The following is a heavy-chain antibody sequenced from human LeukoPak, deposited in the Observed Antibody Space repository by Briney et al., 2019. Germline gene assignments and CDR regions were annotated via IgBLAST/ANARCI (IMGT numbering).Heavy chain of an antibody. D-gene: IGHD6-13*01. Sequence: ESGLTLVNPTQTLTLTCTFSGFSLSASGVGVGWIRQPPGRALEWLALIYWDDDKRYSPSLESRLTITKDTSKNQVVLTMTNMDPVDTATYYCAHKGYSSSWYWDYFDYWGQGTLVTVSS. CDR1: GFSLSASGVG. CDR3: AHKGYSSSWYWDYFDY. V-gene: IGHV2-5*02. J-gene: IGHJ4*02. CDR2: IYWDDDK.